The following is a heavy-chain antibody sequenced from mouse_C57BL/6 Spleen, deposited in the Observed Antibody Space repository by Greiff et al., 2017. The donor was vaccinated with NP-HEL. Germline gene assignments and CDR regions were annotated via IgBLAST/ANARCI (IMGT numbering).Heavy chain of an antibody. CDR2: IYPGDGDT. J-gene: IGHJ2*01. D-gene: IGHD1-1*01. Sequence: QVQLKQSGPELVKPGASVKISCKASGYAFSSSWMNWVKQRPGKGLEWIGRIYPGDGDTNYNGKFKGKATLTADKSSSTAYMQLSSLTSEDSAVYFCARGGITTVVAGDYWGQGTTLTVSS. CDR3: ARGGITTVVAGDY. V-gene: IGHV1-82*01. CDR1: GYAFSSSW.